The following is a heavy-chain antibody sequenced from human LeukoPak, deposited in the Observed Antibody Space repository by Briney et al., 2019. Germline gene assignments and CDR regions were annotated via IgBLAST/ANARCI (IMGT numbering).Heavy chain of an antibody. Sequence: GGSLRLSCAASGFTFSSYGMNWVRQAPGKGLEWVSIVSDSGSYIHYADSVKGRCTISRDNAKNSLYLQMNSLRAEDTAVYYCARSGTYYTFDDWGQGTLVTVSS. V-gene: IGHV3-21*01. CDR2: VSDSGSYI. J-gene: IGHJ4*02. CDR3: ARSGTYYTFDD. CDR1: GFTFSSYG. D-gene: IGHD1-26*01.